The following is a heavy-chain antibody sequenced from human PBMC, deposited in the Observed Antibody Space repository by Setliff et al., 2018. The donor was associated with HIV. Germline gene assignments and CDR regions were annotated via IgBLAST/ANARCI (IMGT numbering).Heavy chain of an antibody. CDR2: IEGDGTTT. J-gene: IGHJ4*03. CDR3: ARTIPAPDPDPERHPFDS. CDR1: GFTFSDHW. V-gene: IGHV3-74*01. D-gene: IGHD2-2*02. Sequence: GGSLRLSCAASGFTFSDHWMHWVRQTPGRGLEWVSYIEGDGTTTNYADFVRGRFTISRDNSKNTLYLEVNSVRPEDTAIYYCARTIPAPDPDPERHPFDSWGQGTLVTVSS.